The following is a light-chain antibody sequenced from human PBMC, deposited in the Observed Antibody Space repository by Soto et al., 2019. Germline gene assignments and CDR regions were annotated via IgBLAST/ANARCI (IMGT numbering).Light chain of an antibody. Sequence: DIQMTQHPSTLSASVGDRVTITCRASPSMSTWMAWNQPKPGKAPKILIYGASDLEGGVPSRISTSGSGTQFTLTISRLQPDDFATYYCQQSNSYSSTFGHGTKVDIK. CDR2: GAS. CDR3: QQSNSYSST. CDR1: PSMSTW. V-gene: IGKV1-5*01. J-gene: IGKJ1*01.